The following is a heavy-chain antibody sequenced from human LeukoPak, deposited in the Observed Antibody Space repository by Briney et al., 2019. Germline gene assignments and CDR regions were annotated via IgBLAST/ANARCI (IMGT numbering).Heavy chain of an antibody. CDR3: VLRYFDSYFDY. D-gene: IGHD3-9*01. Sequence: PSETLSLTCGVYGGSFSGYYWSWIRQPPGKGLEWIGEINHSGSTNYSPSLKSRVTISVDKPKNQFSLNLSSVTAADTAVYYCVLRYFDSYFDYWGQGTLVTVSS. CDR2: INHSGST. J-gene: IGHJ4*02. V-gene: IGHV4-34*01. CDR1: GGSFSGYY.